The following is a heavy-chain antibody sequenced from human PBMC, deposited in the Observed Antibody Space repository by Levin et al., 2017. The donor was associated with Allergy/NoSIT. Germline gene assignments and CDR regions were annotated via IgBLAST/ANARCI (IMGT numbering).Heavy chain of an antibody. CDR2: INPNSGGT. D-gene: IGHD6-13*01. CDR3: ARSTYSSSWYDY. J-gene: IGHJ4*02. CDR1: GYTFTGYY. V-gene: IGHV1-2*02. Sequence: ASVKVSCKASGYTFTGYYMHWVRQAPGQGLEWMGWINPNSGGTNYAQKFQGRVTMTRDTSISTAYMELSRLRSDDTAVYYCARSTYSSSWYDYWGQGTLVTVSS.